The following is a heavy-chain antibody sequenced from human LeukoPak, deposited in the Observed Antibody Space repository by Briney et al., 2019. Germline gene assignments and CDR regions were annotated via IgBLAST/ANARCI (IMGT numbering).Heavy chain of an antibody. J-gene: IGHJ3*02. Sequence: GGSLRLSCVASGFTFSTFAMIWVRQPPGKGLEWVSSIFPSSGEIHYADSVRGRFTISRDNSKNTLYLQMNSLRAEDTAVYYCAKELGAFDAFDIWGQGTMVTVSS. V-gene: IGHV3-23*01. D-gene: IGHD3-16*01. CDR3: AKELGAFDAFDI. CDR2: IFPSSGEI. CDR1: GFTFSTFA.